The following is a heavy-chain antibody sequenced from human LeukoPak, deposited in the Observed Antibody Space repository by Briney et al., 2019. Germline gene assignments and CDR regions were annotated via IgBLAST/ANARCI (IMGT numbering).Heavy chain of an antibody. Sequence: GSLRLSCAVSGFTFSDYHMSWIRQAPGKGLEWVSYISSGGSSISHADSVKGRFTISRDNAENSLYLQMNSLRADDTAVYYCARRPAAGRCFDYWGQGTLVTVSS. V-gene: IGHV3-11*01. CDR2: ISSGGSSI. CDR1: GFTFSDYH. CDR3: ARRPAAGRCFDY. J-gene: IGHJ4*02. D-gene: IGHD6-13*01.